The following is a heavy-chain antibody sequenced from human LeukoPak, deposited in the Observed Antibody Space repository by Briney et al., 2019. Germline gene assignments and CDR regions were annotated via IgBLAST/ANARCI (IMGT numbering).Heavy chain of an antibody. CDR3: ARDPNPGIAAAGYDFDY. Sequence: GGSLRLSCAASGFTFNNFWMSWVRQAPGKGLEWVANINQDGSAEHYVDSVKGRFTISRDNARNSLYLQMNSLRAEDTAVYYCARDPNPGIAAAGYDFDYWGQGTLVTVSS. CDR2: INQDGSAE. J-gene: IGHJ4*02. CDR1: GFTFNNFW. V-gene: IGHV3-7*01. D-gene: IGHD6-13*01.